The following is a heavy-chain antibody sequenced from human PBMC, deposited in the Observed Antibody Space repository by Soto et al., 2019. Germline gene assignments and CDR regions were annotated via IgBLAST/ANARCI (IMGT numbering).Heavy chain of an antibody. CDR3: ARQRTSVVTQAYFDV. CDR1: GDSLTRRSYY. J-gene: IGHJ4*02. V-gene: IGHV4-39*01. CDR2: IYYSGRT. Sequence: SETLSLTFTVTGDSLTRRSYYWVWIRQHPGKGLEWIGSIYYSGRTYNNPSLRSRVSMSIDTSKDQFSLKLKSVTAADTALYFCARQRTSVVTQAYFDVWGPGSLVTVSA. D-gene: IGHD2-21*02.